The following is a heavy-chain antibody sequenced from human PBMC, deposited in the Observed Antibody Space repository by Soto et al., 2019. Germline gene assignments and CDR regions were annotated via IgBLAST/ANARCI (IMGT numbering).Heavy chain of an antibody. CDR2: IYYSGST. CDR1: GGSISSGGYY. V-gene: IGHV4-31*03. CDR3: ARGGEDYYYGMGV. Sequence: PSETLSLTCTVSGGSISSGGYYWSWIRQHPGKGLEWIGYIYYSGSTYYNPSLKSRVTISVDTSKNQFSLKLSSVTAADTAVYYCARGGEDYYYGMGVWGQGTTVTVSS. J-gene: IGHJ6*02.